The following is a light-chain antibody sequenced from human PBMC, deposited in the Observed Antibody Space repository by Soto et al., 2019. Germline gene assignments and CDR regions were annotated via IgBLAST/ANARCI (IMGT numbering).Light chain of an antibody. J-gene: IGLJ1*01. CDR3: SSYTSSSTYV. V-gene: IGLV2-14*03. CDR2: DVI. Sequence: QSALTRPASVSGSPGQSITLSCTGTRSDVGGYNDVSWYQQYPGKAPKLMISDVIKRPSGVSYRFSGSKSGNTASLTISGLQAEDEADYYCSSYTSSSTYVFGTGTKLTVL. CDR1: RSDVGGYND.